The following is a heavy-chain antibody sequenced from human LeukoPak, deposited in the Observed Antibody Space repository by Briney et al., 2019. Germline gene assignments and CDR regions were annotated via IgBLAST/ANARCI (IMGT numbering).Heavy chain of an antibody. CDR1: GGSISTYY. J-gene: IGHJ4*02. CDR2: MYYSGST. V-gene: IGHV4-59*01. CDR3: ARTPATAWTNHFDY. Sequence: SETLSLTCTVSGGSISTYYWNWIRQSPGKGLEWIGYMYYSGSTNYNPSLKSRVTISVDTSKNESSLKLSSVTAADTAVYYCARTPATAWTNHFDYWGQGTLVTVSS. D-gene: IGHD2-21*02.